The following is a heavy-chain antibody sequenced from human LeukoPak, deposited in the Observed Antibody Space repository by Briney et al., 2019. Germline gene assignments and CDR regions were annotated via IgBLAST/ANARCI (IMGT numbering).Heavy chain of an antibody. CDR2: ISSSSSYI. V-gene: IGHV3-21*01. D-gene: IGHD4-17*01. J-gene: IGHJ3*02. CDR1: GFTFSSYS. Sequence: GGSLRLSCAASGFTFSSYSMNWVRQAPGKGLEWVSSISSSSSYIYYADSVKGRFTISRDNAKNSLYLQMNSLRAEDTAVYYCARDLIASTVATGRGGFDIWGQGTMVTVSS. CDR3: ARDLIASTVATGRGGFDI.